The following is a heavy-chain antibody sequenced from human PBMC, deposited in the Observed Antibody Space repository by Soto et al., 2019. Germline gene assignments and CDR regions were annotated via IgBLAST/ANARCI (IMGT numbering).Heavy chain of an antibody. D-gene: IGHD2-15*01. CDR1: GGTFSSYG. CDR2: IIPIFGTA. CDR3: ARGRLLALYYYYYYGMDV. J-gene: IGHJ6*02. V-gene: IGHV1-69*01. Sequence: QVQLVQSGAEVKKPGSSVKVSCKASGGTFSSYGISWVRQAPGQGLEWMGGIIPIFGTANYAQKFQDRVTITADESTSTAYMGLSSLRSEDTAVYYWARGRLLALYYYYYYGMDVWGQGTTVTVSS.